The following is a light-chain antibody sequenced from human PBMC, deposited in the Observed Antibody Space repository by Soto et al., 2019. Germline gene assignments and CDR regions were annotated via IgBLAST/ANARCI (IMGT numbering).Light chain of an antibody. V-gene: IGKV2-28*01. CDR1: QSLLHSNGYNY. CDR3: MQALQIRFE. Sequence: DGVMTQFPLSLSVTPGEPASISCRSSQSLLHSNGYNYLDWYVQKPGQSPQLLIYLGSNRASGVPDRVSGSGSGTDFTLKISRVEAEDVGVYYCMQALQIRFEFGQGTKLEIK. J-gene: IGKJ1*01. CDR2: LGS.